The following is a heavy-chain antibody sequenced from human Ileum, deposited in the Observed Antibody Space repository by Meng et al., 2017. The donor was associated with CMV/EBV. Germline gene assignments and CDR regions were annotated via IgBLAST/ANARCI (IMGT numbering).Heavy chain of an antibody. CDR2: ISTSGFGT. J-gene: IGHJ5*02. CDR3: AKEVVSRSSLTLDP. CDR1: GFMCGIYH. Sequence: ASGFMCGIYHMAWVRQAPGKGLGWVSAISTSGFGTWYADSVKGRFTISRDNSKNTLYLQMNSLRAEDTAVYYCAKEVVSRSSLTLDPWGQGTLVTVSS. D-gene: IGHD6-13*01. V-gene: IGHV3-23*01.